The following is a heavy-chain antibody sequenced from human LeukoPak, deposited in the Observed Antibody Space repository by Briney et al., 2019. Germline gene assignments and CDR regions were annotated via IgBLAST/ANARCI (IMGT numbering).Heavy chain of an antibody. CDR1: GFTFSSYS. D-gene: IGHD3-3*01. J-gene: IGHJ5*02. V-gene: IGHV3-21*01. Sequence: PGGSLSLSCAASGFTFSSYSMNWVRQAPGKGLEWVSSISSSSSYIYYADSVKGRFTISRDNAKNSLYLQMNSLRAEDTAVYYCARDRGSGYYSSYNWFDPWGQGTLVTVSS. CDR3: ARDRGSGYYSSYNWFDP. CDR2: ISSSSSYI.